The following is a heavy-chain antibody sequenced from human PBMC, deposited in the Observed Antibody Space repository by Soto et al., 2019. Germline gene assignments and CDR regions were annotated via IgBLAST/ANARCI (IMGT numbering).Heavy chain of an antibody. D-gene: IGHD1-1*01. CDR1: GYSFTSYW. Sequence: PGESLKISCKGSGYSFTSYWIGWVRQMPGKGLEWMGIIYPGDSDTRYSPSFQGQVTISADKSISTAYLQWSSLKASDTAMYYCARLGAETGTTLAYFDSWGQGTLVTVS. V-gene: IGHV5-51*01. CDR2: IYPGDSDT. J-gene: IGHJ4*02. CDR3: ARLGAETGTTLAYFDS.